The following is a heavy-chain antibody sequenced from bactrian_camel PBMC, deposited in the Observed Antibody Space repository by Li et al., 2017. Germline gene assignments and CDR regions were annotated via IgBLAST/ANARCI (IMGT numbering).Heavy chain of an antibody. V-gene: IGHV3S1*01. CDR1: GFTFSSYW. CDR2: INPGGTT. Sequence: HVQLVESGGGLVQPGGSLRLSCAASGFTFSSYWMYWVRQAPGKGLEWVSTINPGGTTYYADSVKGRFTISRDFAKKTLYLQMNSLKPEDTAKYYCAQDASRVYGSSSWSDLANCGHWGQGTQVTVS. D-gene: IGHD6*01. CDR3: AQDASRVYGSSSWSDLANCGH. J-gene: IGHJ4*01.